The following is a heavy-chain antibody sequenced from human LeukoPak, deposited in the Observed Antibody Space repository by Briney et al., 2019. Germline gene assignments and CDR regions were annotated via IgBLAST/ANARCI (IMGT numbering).Heavy chain of an antibody. CDR3: ARTPGYSSGWYGLSYGMDV. V-gene: IGHV1-2*02. J-gene: IGHJ6*02. CDR2: INPNSGGT. CDR1: GYTFTGYY. Sequence: ASVKVSCKASGYTFTGYYMHWVRQAPGQGLEWMGWINPNSGGTNYAQKSQGRVTMTRDTSISTAYMELSRLRSDDTAVYYCARTPGYSSGWYGLSYGMDVWGQGTTVTVSS. D-gene: IGHD6-19*01.